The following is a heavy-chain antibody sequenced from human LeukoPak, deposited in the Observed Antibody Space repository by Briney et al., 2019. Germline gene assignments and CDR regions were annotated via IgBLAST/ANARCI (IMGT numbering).Heavy chain of an antibody. J-gene: IGHJ3*02. CDR2: IWYDGSNK. CDR3: AREGGARRPDLAVAVERGAFDI. D-gene: IGHD6-19*01. Sequence: GGSLRLSCAASGFTFSSYGMTWVRQAPGKGRGWVAVIWYDGSNKYYADSVKGRFTISRDNSKNTLYLQMNSLRAEDTAVYYCAREGGARRPDLAVAVERGAFDIWGQGTMVTVSS. CDR1: GFTFSSYG. V-gene: IGHV3-33*01.